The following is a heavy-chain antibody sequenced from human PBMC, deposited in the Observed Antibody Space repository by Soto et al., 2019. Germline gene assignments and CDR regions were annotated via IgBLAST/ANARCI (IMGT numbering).Heavy chain of an antibody. Sequence: ASVKVSCKASGYTFTSCDINWVRQATGQGLEWMGWMNPNSGNTGYAQKFQGRVTMTRNTSISTAYMELSSLRSEDTAVYYCSREVNFYGLDVWGQGTTVTVPS. J-gene: IGHJ6*02. CDR1: GYTFTSCD. CDR2: MNPNSGNT. CDR3: SREVNFYGLDV. V-gene: IGHV1-8*01.